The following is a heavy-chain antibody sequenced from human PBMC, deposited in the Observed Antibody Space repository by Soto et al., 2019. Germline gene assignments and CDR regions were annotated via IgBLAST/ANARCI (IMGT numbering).Heavy chain of an antibody. CDR1: GFTFSSDW. CDR2: INGDGSST. V-gene: IGHV3-74*01. CDR3: ARGRGSYYGYFDY. J-gene: IGHJ4*02. D-gene: IGHD1-26*01. Sequence: EVQLVESGGGLVQPGGSLRLSCAASGFTFSSDWMHWVRQAPGKGLVWVSRINGDGSSTSYADSVKGRFTISRDNAKNTLYLQMNSLIAEDTAVYYCARGRGSYYGYFDYWGQGTLVTVSS.